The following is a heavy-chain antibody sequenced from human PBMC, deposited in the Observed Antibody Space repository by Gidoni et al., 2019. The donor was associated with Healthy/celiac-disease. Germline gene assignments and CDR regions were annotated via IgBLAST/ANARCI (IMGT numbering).Heavy chain of an antibody. J-gene: IGHJ6*02. Sequence: EVQLVESGGGLVKPGGSLRLSCAASGSTFSSYRMNWVRQAPGKGLEWVSSISSSSSYIYYADSVKGRFTISRDNAKNSLYLQMNSLRAEDTAVYYCARGDDFWSGYYEYYYGMDVWGQGTTVTVSS. CDR2: ISSSSSYI. D-gene: IGHD3-3*01. CDR3: ARGDDFWSGYYEYYYGMDV. V-gene: IGHV3-21*01. CDR1: GSTFSSYR.